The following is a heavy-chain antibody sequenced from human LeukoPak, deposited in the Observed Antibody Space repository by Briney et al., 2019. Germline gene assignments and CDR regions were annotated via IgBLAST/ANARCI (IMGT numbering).Heavy chain of an antibody. V-gene: IGHV3-48*01. J-gene: IGHJ4*02. CDR3: AQEFFYDSSAYSYYQ. CDR1: GFTFSDYN. D-gene: IGHD3-22*01. CDR2: ISSSSETI. Sequence: GESLRLSCAGSGFTFSDYNMNWVRQAPGKGLEWISYISSSSETIYYAASVEGRFTISRDNSKNTLYLQMNSLRAGDTAVYYCAQEFFYDSSAYSYYQWGQGTLVTVSS.